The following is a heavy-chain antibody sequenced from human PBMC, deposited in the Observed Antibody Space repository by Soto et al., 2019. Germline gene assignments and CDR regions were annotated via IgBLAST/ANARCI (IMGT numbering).Heavy chain of an antibody. CDR3: ARERGRATATLDYYYFYMDV. V-gene: IGHV1-2*02. CDR2: INPNGGGT. Sequence: VQLVQSGAEVKKPGASVKVSCKTSGDSFNDYYIHWVRQAPGQGLEWMGWINPNGGGTKYAQKFQGRVTETRNTSNRKVYMELSSLRSGHTAVYYCARERGRATATLDYYYFYMDVWGKGTTVTVSS. D-gene: IGHD5-12*01. J-gene: IGHJ6*03. CDR1: GDSFNDYY.